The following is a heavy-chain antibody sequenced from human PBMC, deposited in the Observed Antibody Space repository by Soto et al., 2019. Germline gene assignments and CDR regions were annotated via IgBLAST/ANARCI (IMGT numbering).Heavy chain of an antibody. CDR1: GDSLSSNSAI. Sequence: SQTLSLTCAIFGDSLSSNSAIWNWFRQSPSRGLEWLGKTYYTSKWYNDYAVSVKSRISINPDTSKNQVSLQLNSVTPEDTAVYYCARVYSSGWSFYYGTDVWGQGTTVTVSS. CDR3: ARVYSSGWSFYYGTDV. J-gene: IGHJ6*02. D-gene: IGHD6-19*01. V-gene: IGHV6-1*01. CDR2: TYYTSKWYN.